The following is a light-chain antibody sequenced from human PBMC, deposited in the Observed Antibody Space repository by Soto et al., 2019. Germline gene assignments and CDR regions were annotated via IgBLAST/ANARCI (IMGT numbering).Light chain of an antibody. CDR2: GAS. J-gene: IGKJ1*01. V-gene: IGKV3-20*01. Sequence: EIVLTQSPGTLSLSPGERATLSCRASQSVSSSYLAWYQQKPGQAPRLLIYGASSRATGIPDRFSGSGSGTDCTLTISRLEPEDVAVYYCQQYGSSMTVGQGTKVEIK. CDR3: QQYGSSMT. CDR1: QSVSSSY.